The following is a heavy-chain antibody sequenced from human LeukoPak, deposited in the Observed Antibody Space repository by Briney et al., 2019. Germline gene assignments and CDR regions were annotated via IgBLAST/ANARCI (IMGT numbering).Heavy chain of an antibody. CDR3: ARDEGVIAVARGLDY. V-gene: IGHV3-7*03. CDR2: IKQDGSEK. J-gene: IGHJ4*02. Sequence: PGGSLRLSCAASGFTFSSYGMHWVRQAPGKGLEWVANIKQDGSEKYYVDSVKGRFTISRDNAKNSLYLQMNSLRAEDTAVYYCARDEGVIAVARGLDYWGQGTLVTVSS. CDR1: GFTFSSYG. D-gene: IGHD6-19*01.